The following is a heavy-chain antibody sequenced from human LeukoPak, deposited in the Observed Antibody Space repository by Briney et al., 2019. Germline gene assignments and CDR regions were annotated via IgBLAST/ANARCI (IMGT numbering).Heavy chain of an antibody. D-gene: IGHD5-18*01. CDR2: IIPIFGTA. J-gene: IGHJ4*02. Sequence: SVKVSCKASGGTFSSYAISWARQAPGQGLEWMGGIIPIFGTANYAQKFQGRVTITADESTSTAYMELSSLRSEDTAVYYCARDSTTVDTAMVGGYYFDYWGQGTLVTVSS. CDR3: ARDSTTVDTAMVGGYYFDY. CDR1: GGTFSSYA. V-gene: IGHV1-69*13.